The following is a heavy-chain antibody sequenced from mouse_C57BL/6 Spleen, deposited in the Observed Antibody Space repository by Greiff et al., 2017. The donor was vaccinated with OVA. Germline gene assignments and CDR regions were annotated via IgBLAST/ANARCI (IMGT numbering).Heavy chain of an antibody. CDR1: GYTFTGYW. D-gene: IGHD2-2*01. CDR3: ASGEVYGYKAGHDALDD. Sequence: VQLQQSGAELMKPGASVKLSCKATGYTFTGYWIEWVKQRPGHGLEWIGEILPGSGSTNYNEKFKGKATFTADTSSNTAYMQLSSLTSEDSAIYYGASGEVYGYKAGHDALDDWGKGTTVTVSS. J-gene: IGHJ1*03. V-gene: IGHV1-9*01. CDR2: ILPGSGST.